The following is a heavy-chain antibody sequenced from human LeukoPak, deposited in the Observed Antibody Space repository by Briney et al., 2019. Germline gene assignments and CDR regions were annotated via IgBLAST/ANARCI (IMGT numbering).Heavy chain of an antibody. CDR3: ATGVATITDVFDY. Sequence: ASVKVSCKVSGYTLTELSMHWVRQAPGQGLEWMGGFDPDDGGTIYAQKFQGRVTMTEDTSTDTAYMELSSLRSEDTAVYYCATGVATITDVFDYWGQGPLVTVSS. D-gene: IGHD5-12*01. CDR2: FDPDDGGT. V-gene: IGHV1-24*01. J-gene: IGHJ4*02. CDR1: GYTLTELS.